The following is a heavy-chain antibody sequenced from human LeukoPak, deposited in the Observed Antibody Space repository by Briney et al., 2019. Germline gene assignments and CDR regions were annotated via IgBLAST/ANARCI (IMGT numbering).Heavy chain of an antibody. CDR1: GYTFTGYY. CDR2: INPNSGGT. Sequence: ASVKVSCKASGYTFTGYYMHWVRQAPGQGLEWMGWINPNSGGTNYAQKFQGWVTMTRDTSISTACMELSRLRSDDTAVYYCARVSYDSSGYYLGYWGQGTLVTVSS. V-gene: IGHV1-2*04. J-gene: IGHJ4*02. D-gene: IGHD3-22*01. CDR3: ARVSYDSSGYYLGY.